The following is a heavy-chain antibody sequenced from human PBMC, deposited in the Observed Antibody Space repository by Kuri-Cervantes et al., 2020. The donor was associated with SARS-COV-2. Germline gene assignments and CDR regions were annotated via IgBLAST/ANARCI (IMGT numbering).Heavy chain of an antibody. CDR1: GGSISSYY. Sequence: GSLRLSCTVSGGSISSYYWSWIRQPPGKGLEWIGYIYYSGSTNYNPSLKSRVTISVDTSKNQFSLKLRSVTAADAAVYYCARVYGDYVWGSYRLPEGYFDYWAREPWSPSPQ. V-gene: IGHV4-59*01. D-gene: IGHD3-16*02. CDR3: ARVYGDYVWGSYRLPEGYFDY. J-gene: IGHJ4*02. CDR2: IYYSGST.